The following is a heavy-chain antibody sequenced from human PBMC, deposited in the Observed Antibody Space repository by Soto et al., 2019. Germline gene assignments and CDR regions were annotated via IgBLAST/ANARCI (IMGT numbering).Heavy chain of an antibody. CDR1: GFTFSSYG. J-gene: IGHJ1*01. CDR3: ARDYVKVIISGWYTPYFQH. CDR2: IWYDGSNK. Sequence: QVQLVESGGGVVQPGRSLRLSCAASGFTFSSYGMHWVRQAPGKGLEWVAVIWYDGSNKYYADSVKGRFTISRDNSKNTLYLQMNSLRAEDTAVYYCARDYVKVIISGWYTPYFQHWGQGTLVTVSS. D-gene: IGHD6-19*01. V-gene: IGHV3-33*01.